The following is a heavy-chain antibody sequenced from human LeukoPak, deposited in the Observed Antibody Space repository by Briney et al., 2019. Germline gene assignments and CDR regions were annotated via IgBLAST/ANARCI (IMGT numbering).Heavy chain of an antibody. J-gene: IGHJ4*02. CDR3: SRGADFGLSYGPSDF. CDR1: GFTFGDYS. V-gene: IGHV3-49*04. Sequence: SGGSLRLSCTASGFTFGDYSMSWVRQAPGKGLEWLGFVRTIGYGGTTEYAASLKGRCIISRDDSKNIVYLEMNSLKSEDTAVYYCSRGADFGLSYGPSDFWGQGTLVTVSS. CDR2: VRTIGYGGTT. D-gene: IGHD5-18*01.